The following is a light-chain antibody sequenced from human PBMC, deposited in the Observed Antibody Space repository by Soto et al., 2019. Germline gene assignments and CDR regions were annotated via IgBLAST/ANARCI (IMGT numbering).Light chain of an antibody. CDR2: GAS. V-gene: IGKV3-15*01. CDR3: QQFNNWPPWT. J-gene: IGKJ1*01. CDR1: QNVGNN. Sequence: EIVMTQSPATLSVSPGERATLSCRASQNVGNNLVWYQQKPGLAPRLLIYGASTRAAGIPDRFSGSGSGTEFTLTISGLQSDDFAVYYCQQFNNWPPWTFGQGTKVEIK.